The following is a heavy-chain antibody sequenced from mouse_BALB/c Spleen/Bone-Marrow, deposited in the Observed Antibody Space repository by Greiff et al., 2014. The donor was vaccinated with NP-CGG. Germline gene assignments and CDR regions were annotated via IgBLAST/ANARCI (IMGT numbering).Heavy chain of an antibody. Sequence: DLVKPGASVKLSCKASGYTFTSYWINWIEQRPGQGLEWIGRIAPGSGSTYYNEMFKGEATLTVDTSSSTAYIQLSSLSSEDSAVYFCARFPFYYGSSFYYFDYWGQGTTLTVSS. D-gene: IGHD1-1*01. CDR3: ARFPFYYGSSFYYFDY. V-gene: IGHV1S41*01. CDR2: IAPGSGST. J-gene: IGHJ2*01. CDR1: GYTFTSYW.